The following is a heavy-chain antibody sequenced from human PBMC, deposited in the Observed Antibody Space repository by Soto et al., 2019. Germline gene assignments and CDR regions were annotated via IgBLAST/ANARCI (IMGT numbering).Heavy chain of an antibody. J-gene: IGHJ6*02. CDR1: GYTFSGYY. Sequence: ASVKVSCRASGYTFSGYYIHWLRQAPGQGLEWMGWINPNSGGTNYAQKFQGRVTVTRDTPTSTAYMELSRLTSDDTAVYYCARSLTEGYCTITGCYTRPLYGMDVWGQGTTVTVSS. CDR3: ARSLTEGYCTITGCYTRPLYGMDV. D-gene: IGHD2-2*02. CDR2: INPNSGGT. V-gene: IGHV1-2*02.